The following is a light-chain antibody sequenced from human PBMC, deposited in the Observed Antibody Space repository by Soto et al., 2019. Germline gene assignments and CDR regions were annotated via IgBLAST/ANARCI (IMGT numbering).Light chain of an antibody. CDR3: QHYGSSVT. V-gene: IGKV3-11*01. J-gene: IGKJ5*01. CDR1: QSLSRS. Sequence: TQSPATLSVSPGEIATLACRASQSLSRSLAWYQQKPGQAPRLLIYDASNRATGIPARFSGSGSGTDFTLTISSLEPEDFAVYYCQHYGSSVTFGQGTRLEIK. CDR2: DAS.